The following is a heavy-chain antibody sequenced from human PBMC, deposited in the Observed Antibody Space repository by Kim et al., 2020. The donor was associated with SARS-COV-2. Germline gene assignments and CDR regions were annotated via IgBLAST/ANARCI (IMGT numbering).Heavy chain of an antibody. J-gene: IGHJ4*02. Sequence: GGSLRLSCAASGFTFSSYAMHWVRQAPGKGLEWVAVISYDGSNKYYADSVKGRFTISRDNSKNTLYLQMNSLRAEDTAVYYCARGRRDYYGSGSYSHWGQGTLFTVSS. V-gene: IGHV3-30-3*01. CDR1: GFTFSSYA. CDR2: ISYDGSNK. CDR3: ARGRRDYYGSGSYSH. D-gene: IGHD3-10*01.